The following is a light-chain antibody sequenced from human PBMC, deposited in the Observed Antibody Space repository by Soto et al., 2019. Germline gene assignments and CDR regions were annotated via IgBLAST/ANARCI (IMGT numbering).Light chain of an antibody. V-gene: IGLV2-23*02. CDR1: SNFIGSYNL. CDR3: CSYVGSVA. CDR2: EVF. J-gene: IGLJ2*01. Sequence: QSALTQPASMSGSPGQSITISCTGASNFIGSYNLVSWYQQHPGKLPTVLLYEVFTRPSGVSSRFSGSISGNTAYLTISNLQADDEADYYCCSYVGSVAFGGGTKLTVL.